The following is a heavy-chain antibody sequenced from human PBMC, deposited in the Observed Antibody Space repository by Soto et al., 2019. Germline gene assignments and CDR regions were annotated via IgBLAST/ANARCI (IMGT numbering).Heavy chain of an antibody. D-gene: IGHD3-10*01. CDR1: GFSVSRNY. CDR3: ARVPGRL. J-gene: IGHJ4*02. V-gene: IGHV3-53*02. CDR2: VYSGGAT. Sequence: QLVETGGGLIQPGTSLTLSCAASGFSVSRNYMTWVRQAPGKGLEWVSFVYSGGATFYADSVKGRFILSRDDSQNTMYLQMNNPSAEDTAVYYCARVPGRLWGRGTLVTVAS.